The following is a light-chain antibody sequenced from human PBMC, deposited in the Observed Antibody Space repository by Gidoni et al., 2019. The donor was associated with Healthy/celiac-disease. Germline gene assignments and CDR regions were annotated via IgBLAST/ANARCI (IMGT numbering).Light chain of an antibody. CDR3: QQYGSSPWT. CDR2: GAS. Sequence: EIVLTQSPGTLSLFPGERATLSCRASQSVSSSYLAWYQQKPGQAPRRLIYGASSRATGIPDRFSGSGSGTDFTLTISRLEPEDFAVYYCQQYGSSPWTFGQGTKVEIK. J-gene: IGKJ1*01. V-gene: IGKV3-20*01. CDR1: QSVSSSY.